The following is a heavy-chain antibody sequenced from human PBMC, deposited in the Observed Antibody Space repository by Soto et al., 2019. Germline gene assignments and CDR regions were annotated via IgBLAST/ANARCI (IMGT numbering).Heavy chain of an antibody. CDR1: GFTFSSYA. D-gene: IGHD2-15*01. J-gene: IGHJ4*02. V-gene: IGHV3-30-3*01. CDR2: ISYDGSNK. Sequence: QVQLVESGGGVVQPGRSLRLSCAASGFTFSSYAMHWVRQAPGKGLAWVAVISYDGSNKYYADSVKGRFTISRDNSKKTLYLQMNSLRAEDTAVYYCARDASARELDYWGQGTLVTVSS. CDR3: ARDASARELDY.